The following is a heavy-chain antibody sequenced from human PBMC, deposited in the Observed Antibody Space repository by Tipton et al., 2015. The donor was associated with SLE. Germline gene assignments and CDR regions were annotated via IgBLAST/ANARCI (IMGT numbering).Heavy chain of an antibody. D-gene: IGHD6-13*01. J-gene: IGHJ4*02. V-gene: IGHV3-7*01. CDR1: GFTISSYW. Sequence: VQLVQSGGGLVQPGGSLRLSCAASGFTISSYWMSWVRQAPGKGLEWVANIKYDGSEKYYVDSVKDRFTISRDNAKNSLYLQMNSLRVEDTAVYYCARDGPGKTAAAGLFDYWGQGTLVTVSS. CDR3: ARDGPGKTAAAGLFDY. CDR2: IKYDGSEK.